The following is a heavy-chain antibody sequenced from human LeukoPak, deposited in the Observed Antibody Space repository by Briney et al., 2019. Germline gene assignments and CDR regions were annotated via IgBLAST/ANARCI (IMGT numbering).Heavy chain of an antibody. CDR1: EYRFISSW. J-gene: IGHJ1*01. CDR2: IYPGDSDT. Sequence: GESLKISCKRSEYRFISSWSGGVRQMPGKGLEWMGIIYPGDSDTRYSPSFQGQRTISADKYTSTTQQQWRRMKASDNANCERSSRTYNSFVTWGEGTLVTVSS. D-gene: IGHD5-24*01. CDR3: SSRTYNSFVT. V-gene: IGHV5-51*01.